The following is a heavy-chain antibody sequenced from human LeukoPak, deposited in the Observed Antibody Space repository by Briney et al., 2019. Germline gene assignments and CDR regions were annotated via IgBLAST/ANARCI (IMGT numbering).Heavy chain of an antibody. CDR2: IYYSGST. CDR3: AREAAGGGILDY. J-gene: IGHJ4*02. Sequence: SETLSLTCTVSGGSISSYYWSWIRQPPGKGLEWIGYIYYSGSTNYNPSLKSRVTISVDTSKNQFSLKLSSVTAADTAVYYCAREAAGGGILDYWGQGTLVTVSS. CDR1: GGSISSYY. D-gene: IGHD6-13*01. V-gene: IGHV4-59*08.